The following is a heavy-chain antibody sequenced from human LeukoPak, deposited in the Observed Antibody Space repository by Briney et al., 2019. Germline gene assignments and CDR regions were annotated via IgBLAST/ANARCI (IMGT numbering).Heavy chain of an antibody. CDR1: GGSISSYY. J-gene: IGHJ4*02. Sequence: PSETLSLTCTVSGGSISSYYWSWIRQPAGKGLEWIGRINPNGGSNYNPSLKSRVTMSTDTSSNKFSLKLRSVTAADTAVYYCAREYGDLDYWGRGILVTVSS. CDR3: AREYGDLDY. CDR2: INPNGGS. D-gene: IGHD4-17*01. V-gene: IGHV4-4*07.